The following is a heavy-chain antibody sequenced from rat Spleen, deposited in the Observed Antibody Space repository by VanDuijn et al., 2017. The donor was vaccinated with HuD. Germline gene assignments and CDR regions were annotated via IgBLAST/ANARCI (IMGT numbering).Heavy chain of an antibody. CDR3: ARRHYGYTDYFDY. V-gene: IGHV5-29*01. CDR2: ISYGDSSGHSST. D-gene: IGHD1-9*01. J-gene: IGHJ2*01. Sequence: EVQLVESGGGLVQPGRSLKLSCAASGFTFSDYGVAWVRQAPTKGLDWVATISYGDSSGHSSTYYRDSVKGRFTISRANAKSTLNLQMDSLRSEDTATYYCARRHYGYTDYFDYWGQGVMVTVSS. CDR1: GFTFSDYG.